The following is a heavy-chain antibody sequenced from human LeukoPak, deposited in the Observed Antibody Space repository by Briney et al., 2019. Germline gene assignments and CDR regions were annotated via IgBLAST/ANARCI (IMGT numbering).Heavy chain of an antibody. D-gene: IGHD6-13*01. CDR3: ANLRGYSSSWYDY. J-gene: IGHJ4*02. CDR2: ISGSGGST. Sequence: GGSLRLSCAASGFTFSSYAMIWVRQAPGKGLEWVSAISGSGGSTYYADSVKGRFTISRDNSKNTLYLQMNSLRAEDTAVYYCANLRGYSSSWYDYWGQGTLVTVSS. CDR1: GFTFSSYA. V-gene: IGHV3-23*01.